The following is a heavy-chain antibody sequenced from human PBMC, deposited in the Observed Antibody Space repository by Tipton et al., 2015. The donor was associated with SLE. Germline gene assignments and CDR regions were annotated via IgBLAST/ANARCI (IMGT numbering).Heavy chain of an antibody. D-gene: IGHD2-2*01. Sequence: TLSLTCTVSGGSITNTIYYWGWIRQPPGKGLEWIGTIYYSGTTYYNPSLKSPVTMSVDTSKNQFSLRLTSVTAADTAVYYCARQASSSPGRFNFDSWGQGTLVTVSS. V-gene: IGHV4-39*01. CDR3: ARQASSSPGRFNFDS. CDR2: IYYSGTT. J-gene: IGHJ4*02. CDR1: GGSITNTIYY.